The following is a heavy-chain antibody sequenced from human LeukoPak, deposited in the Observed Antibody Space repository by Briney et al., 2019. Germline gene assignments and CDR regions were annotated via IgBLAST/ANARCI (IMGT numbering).Heavy chain of an antibody. J-gene: IGHJ4*02. V-gene: IGHV3-7*01. CDR3: ARTRITIFGHFDY. CDR1: GFTFSSYW. D-gene: IGHD3-3*01. CDR2: IKENGNEQ. Sequence: SGGSLRLSCTSSGFTFSSYWMSWVRQAPGKGPEWVAHIKENGNEQYYADSVKGRFTISRDNAKKSLCLQMNSLRDEDTAVYYCARTRITIFGHFDYWGQGTLVTVSS.